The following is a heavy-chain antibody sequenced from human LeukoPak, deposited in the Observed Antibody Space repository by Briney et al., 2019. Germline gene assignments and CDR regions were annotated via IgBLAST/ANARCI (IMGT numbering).Heavy chain of an antibody. Sequence: GESLKISCKGSGYSFTTYWIGWVRQMPGKGLEWLGILYPGDSDTRYSPSFQGQVTISADKSISTAYLQWSSLKASDTAIYYCARRGVSYGMDVWGQGTTVTVSS. J-gene: IGHJ6*02. CDR2: LYPGDSDT. V-gene: IGHV5-51*01. D-gene: IGHD5/OR15-5a*01. CDR1: GYSFTTYW. CDR3: ARRGVSYGMDV.